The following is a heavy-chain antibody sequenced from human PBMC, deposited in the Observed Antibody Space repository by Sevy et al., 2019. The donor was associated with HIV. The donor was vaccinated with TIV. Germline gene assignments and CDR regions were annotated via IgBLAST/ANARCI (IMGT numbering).Heavy chain of an antibody. CDR3: AREGCTKPHDY. CDR1: GFTFSKYS. J-gene: IGHJ4*02. CDR2: LSFGCGEI. D-gene: IGHD2-8*01. V-gene: IGHV3-23*01. Sequence: GGSLRLSCAASGFTFSKYSMSWVRQPPGKGLEWVSTLSFGCGEINYANSVKGRFTISRDNSKSTVYLQMNNLRPEDTAVYYCAREGCTKPHDYWGQGTLVTVSS.